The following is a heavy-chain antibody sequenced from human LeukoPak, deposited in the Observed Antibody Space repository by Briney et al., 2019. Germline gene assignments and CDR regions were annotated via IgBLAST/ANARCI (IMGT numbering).Heavy chain of an antibody. J-gene: IGHJ4*02. CDR3: ARSHYDFWNGYHN. V-gene: IGHV1-2*02. Sequence: GASVKVSCKASGYTFTGYYIHWVRQAPGQGLEWMGWINPNSGGTNYAQKFQGTVTMTRDTSISTAYMELSRLRSDDTAVYYCARSHYDFWNGYHNWGQGTLVTVSS. CDR1: GYTFTGYY. D-gene: IGHD3-3*01. CDR2: INPNSGGT.